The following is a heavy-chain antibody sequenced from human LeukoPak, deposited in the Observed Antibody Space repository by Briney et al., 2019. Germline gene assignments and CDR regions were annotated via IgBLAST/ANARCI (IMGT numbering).Heavy chain of an antibody. D-gene: IGHD6-19*01. Sequence: ASVKVSCKASGYTFTGYYMHWVRQAPGQGLEWMGWINPNSGGTNYAQKFQGRVTMTRDTSISTAYMELSRLRSDDTAVYYCARGTIAVEGWFDPWGQGTLVTASS. CDR1: GYTFTGYY. J-gene: IGHJ5*02. V-gene: IGHV1-2*02. CDR3: ARGTIAVEGWFDP. CDR2: INPNSGGT.